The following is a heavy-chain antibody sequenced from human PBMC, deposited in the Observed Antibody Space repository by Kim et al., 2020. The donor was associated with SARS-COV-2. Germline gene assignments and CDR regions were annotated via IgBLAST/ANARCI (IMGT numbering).Heavy chain of an antibody. D-gene: IGHD3-10*01. CDR1: DDSISSYY. J-gene: IGHJ6*02. CDR2: ISNSGNT. V-gene: IGHV4-59*01. Sequence: SETLSLTCSVSDDSISSYYWNWIRQPPGKGLEWIGYISNSGNTNYNFSLKSRVIISVDTSKNQFSLKLSSVTPADTAVYYCARSFPLYFNGLDVWGQGTTVTVSS. CDR3: ARSFPLYFNGLDV.